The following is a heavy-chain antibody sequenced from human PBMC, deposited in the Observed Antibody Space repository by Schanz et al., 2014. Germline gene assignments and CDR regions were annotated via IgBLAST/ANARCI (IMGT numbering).Heavy chain of an antibody. CDR1: GFTFSAYA. V-gene: IGHV3-48*04. Sequence: EVQLVESGGGPVQPGGSLRLSCAASGFTFSAYAMTWVRQAPGKGLEWVSYISSVGISKYYADPVKGRFTISRDSAKNSLYLQMNSLRAEDTAVYYCARQRSYFYAMDVWGQGTTVTVSS. J-gene: IGHJ6*02. CDR3: ARQRSYFYAMDV. CDR2: ISSVGISK.